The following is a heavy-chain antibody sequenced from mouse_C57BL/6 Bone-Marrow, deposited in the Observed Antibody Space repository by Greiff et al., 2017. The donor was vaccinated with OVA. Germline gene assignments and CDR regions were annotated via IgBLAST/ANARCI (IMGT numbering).Heavy chain of an antibody. D-gene: IGHD1-1*01. Sequence: QVQLQQPGAELVKPGASVKLSCKASGYTFTSYWMQWVKQRPGQGLEWIGEIDPSDSYTTYNQKFKGKATLTVDTSSSTAYMQLSSLTSEDSAVYYCARPYYGSSYVFAYWGQGTLVTVSS. CDR1: GYTFTSYW. CDR2: IDPSDSYT. V-gene: IGHV1-50*01. CDR3: ARPYYGSSYVFAY. J-gene: IGHJ3*01.